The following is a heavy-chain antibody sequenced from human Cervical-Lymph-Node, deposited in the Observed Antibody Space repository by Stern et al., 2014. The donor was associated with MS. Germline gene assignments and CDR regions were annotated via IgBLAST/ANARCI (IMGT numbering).Heavy chain of an antibody. D-gene: IGHD1-1*01. J-gene: IGHJ3*02. CDR3: ARDTARHAFDI. V-gene: IGHV1-69*01. Sequence: VQLVESGAEVKKPGSAVKVSCKASGDSFTRYPISWVRQAPGQGLEWMGGIIPMFAMANYAQKFQGRVTITADESTRTAYMELSSLTSEDTAVYYCARDTARHAFDIWGQGTMVTVSS. CDR1: GDSFTRYP. CDR2: IIPMFAMA.